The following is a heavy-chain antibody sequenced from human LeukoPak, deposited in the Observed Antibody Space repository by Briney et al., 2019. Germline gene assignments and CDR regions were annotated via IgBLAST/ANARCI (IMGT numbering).Heavy chain of an antibody. J-gene: IGHJ4*02. CDR1: GFTFSDYY. V-gene: IGHV3-33*08. CDR2: IWNDGSKN. D-gene: IGHD2-2*01. Sequence: SGGSLRLSCAASGFTFSDYYMSWIRQAPGKGLEWVALIWNDGSKNLHADSVKGRFTISRDNSKNTLHLQMNSLRAEDTAVYYCARNLGSCSSSRCYPDYWGQGTLVTVSS. CDR3: ARNLGSCSSSRCYPDY.